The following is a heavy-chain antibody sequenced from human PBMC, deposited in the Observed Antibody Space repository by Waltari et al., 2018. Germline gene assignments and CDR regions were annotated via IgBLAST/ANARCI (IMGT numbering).Heavy chain of an antibody. CDR3: ARGSDGGDFDY. CDR1: GFTFSSYA. V-gene: IGHV3-30-3*01. CDR2: ISDDGSNK. Sequence: QVQLVESGGGVVQPGRSLRLSCAASGFTFSSYAMHWVRQAPGKGLEWVAVISDDGSNKYYADSVKGRFTISRDNSKNTLYLQMNSLRAEDTAVYYCARGSDGGDFDYWGQGTLVTVSS. J-gene: IGHJ4*02. D-gene: IGHD2-21*01.